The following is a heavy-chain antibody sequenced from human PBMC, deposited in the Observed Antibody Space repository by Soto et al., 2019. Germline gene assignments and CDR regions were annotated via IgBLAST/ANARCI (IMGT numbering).Heavy chain of an antibody. V-gene: IGHV1-18*01. D-gene: IGHD2-15*01. CDR3: ARDCSGGSCYSFVDY. Sequence: QVQLVQSGAEVKKPGASVKVSCKASGYTFTSYGISWVRQAPGQGLEWMGWISAYNGNTNYAQNLQGRVTMTTDTSTSTAYMELRSLRSDDTAVYYCARDCSGGSCYSFVDYWGQGTLVTVSS. J-gene: IGHJ4*02. CDR2: ISAYNGNT. CDR1: GYTFTSYG.